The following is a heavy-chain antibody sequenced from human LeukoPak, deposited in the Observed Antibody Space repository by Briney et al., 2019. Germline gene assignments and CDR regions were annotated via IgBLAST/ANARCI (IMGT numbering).Heavy chain of an antibody. CDR2: IKSKTDGGTT. J-gene: IGHJ4*02. D-gene: IGHD4-17*01. CDR1: GFTFSNAW. CDR3: TTDHPSTVTTSDY. Sequence: PGGSLRLSCAASGFTFSNAWMNWVRQAPGKGLEWVGRIKSKTDGGTTDYAAPVKGRLRIPRDASINTLYMHMEVMKTEDTTGYYATTDHPSTVTTSDYWGQGTLVTVSS. V-gene: IGHV3-15*01.